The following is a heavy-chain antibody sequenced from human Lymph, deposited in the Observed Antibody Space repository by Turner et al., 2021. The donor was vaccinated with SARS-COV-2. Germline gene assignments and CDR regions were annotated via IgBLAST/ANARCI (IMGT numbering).Heavy chain of an antibody. Sequence: EVQLLESGGGLVPPGGSLILSCAASGFTFSNSAMSWVRQAPGKGLEWVSVISSSGGSTYYAASVKGRFTISRDNSKNTLFLKMNSLRAGDTALYYCANVGSYFFDYWGQGTLVTVSS. CDR3: ANVGSYFFDY. J-gene: IGHJ4*02. CDR2: ISSSGGST. V-gene: IGHV3-23*01. D-gene: IGHD3-10*01. CDR1: GFTFSNSA.